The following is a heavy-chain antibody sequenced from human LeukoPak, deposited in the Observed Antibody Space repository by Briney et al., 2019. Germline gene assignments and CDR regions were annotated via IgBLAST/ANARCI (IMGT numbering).Heavy chain of an antibody. D-gene: IGHD1-14*01. J-gene: IGHJ4*02. Sequence: PGGSLRLSCAGSGFTFSSYAMSWVRQAPGKGLEWVSGISGSGSSTHYADSVKGRFTISRDNSKSTLYLQMSSLRDEDTAVYYCANYRSWGQGTLVTASS. CDR2: ISGSGSST. CDR3: ANYRS. CDR1: GFTFSSYA. V-gene: IGHV3-23*01.